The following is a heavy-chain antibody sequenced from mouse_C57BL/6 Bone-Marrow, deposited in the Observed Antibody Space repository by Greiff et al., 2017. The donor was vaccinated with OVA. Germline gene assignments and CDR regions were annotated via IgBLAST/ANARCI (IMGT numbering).Heavy chain of an antibody. V-gene: IGHV5-4*03. CDR1: GFTFSSYA. Sequence: DVKLVESGGGLVKPGGSLKLSCAASGFTFSSYAMSWVRQTPEKRLEWVATISDGGSYTYYPDNVKGRFTISRDNAKNNLYLQMSHLKSEDTAMYYCARKYNYLDYWGQGTTLTVSS. D-gene: IGHD1-3*01. CDR3: ARKYNYLDY. CDR2: ISDGGSYT. J-gene: IGHJ2*01.